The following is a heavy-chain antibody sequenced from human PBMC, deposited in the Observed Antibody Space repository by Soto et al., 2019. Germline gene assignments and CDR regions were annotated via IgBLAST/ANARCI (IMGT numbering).Heavy chain of an antibody. CDR3: AKDGSSVAGHWYYGMDV. J-gene: IGHJ6*02. CDR2: ISGSGGST. Sequence: GGAPRLSFAASGFTFRSYSISWVPQAPGKGLEWVSAISGSGGSTYYADSVKGRFTISRDNSKNTLYLQMNSLRAEDTAVYYCAKDGSSVAGHWYYGMDVWGQGTTVTVSS. D-gene: IGHD6-19*01. V-gene: IGHV3-23*01. CDR1: GFTFRSYS.